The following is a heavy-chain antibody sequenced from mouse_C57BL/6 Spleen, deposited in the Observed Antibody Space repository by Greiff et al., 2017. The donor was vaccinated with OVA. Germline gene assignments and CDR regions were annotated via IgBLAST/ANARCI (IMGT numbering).Heavy chain of an antibody. CDR1: GYAFSSSW. CDR2: IYPGDGDT. Sequence: QVQLQQSGPELVKPGASVKISCKASGYAFSSSWMNWVKQRPGKGLEWIGRIYPGDGDTNYNGKFKGKATLTADKSSSTAYMQLSSLTSEDSAVYCCARAYYSNYGWGQGTTLTVSS. CDR3: ARAYYSNYG. V-gene: IGHV1-82*01. D-gene: IGHD2-5*01. J-gene: IGHJ2*01.